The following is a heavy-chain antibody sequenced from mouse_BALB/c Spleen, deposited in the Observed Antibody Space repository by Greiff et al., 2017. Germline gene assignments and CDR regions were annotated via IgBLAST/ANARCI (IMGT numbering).Heavy chain of an antibody. CDR3: ARGGLLS. CDR1: GFTFSSYA. CDR2: ISSGGSYT. V-gene: IGHV5-9-4*01. J-gene: IGHJ4*01. D-gene: IGHD2-1*01. Sequence: EVQLVESGGGLVKPGGSLKLSCAASGFTFSSYAMSWVRQSPEKRLEWVAEISSGGSYTYYPDTVTGRFTISRDNAKNTLYLEMSSLRSEDTAMYYCARGGLLSWGQGTSVTVSS.